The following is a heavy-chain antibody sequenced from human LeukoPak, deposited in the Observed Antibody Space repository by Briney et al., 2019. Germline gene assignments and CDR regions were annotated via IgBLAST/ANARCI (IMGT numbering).Heavy chain of an antibody. CDR1: GFTFTSYA. Sequence: GGSLRLSCAASGFTFTSYAMSWVRQAPGKGLEWVSGISGSGDSTYYAESVKGRFSISRDNAKNSLYLQMNSLRAEDTAVYYCAREGYCSSTSCYGDAFDIWGQGTMVTVSS. V-gene: IGHV3-23*01. CDR3: AREGYCSSTSCYGDAFDI. D-gene: IGHD2-2*01. CDR2: ISGSGDST. J-gene: IGHJ3*02.